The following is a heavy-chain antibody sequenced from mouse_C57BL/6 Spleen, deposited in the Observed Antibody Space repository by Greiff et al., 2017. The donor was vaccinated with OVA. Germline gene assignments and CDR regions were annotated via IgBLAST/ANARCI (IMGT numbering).Heavy chain of an antibody. CDR3: SPYYYGSSFAY. D-gene: IGHD1-1*01. J-gene: IGHJ3*01. V-gene: IGHV3-6*01. CDR1: GYSITSGYY. CDR2: ISYDGSN. Sequence: VQLKESGPGLVKPSQSLSLTCSVTGYSITSGYYWNWIRQFPGNKLEWMGYISYDGSNNYNPSLKNRISITRDTSKNQFFLKLNSVTTEDTATYYCSPYYYGSSFAYWGQGTLVTVSA.